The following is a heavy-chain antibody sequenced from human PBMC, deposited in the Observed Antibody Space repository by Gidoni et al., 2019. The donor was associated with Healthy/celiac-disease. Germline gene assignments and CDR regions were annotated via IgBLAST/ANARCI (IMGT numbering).Heavy chain of an antibody. Sequence: EVQLVESGGGLIQPGGSLRLSCAASGFTVSSNYMGWVRQAPGKGLEWVSVNYSGGSTYYADYVKGRFTISRDNSKNTLYLQMNSLRAEDTAVYYCARGDYGSLRGDYWGQGTLVTVSS. CDR3: ARGDYGSLRGDY. CDR1: GFTVSSNY. CDR2: NYSGGST. J-gene: IGHJ4*02. D-gene: IGHD4-17*01. V-gene: IGHV3-53*01.